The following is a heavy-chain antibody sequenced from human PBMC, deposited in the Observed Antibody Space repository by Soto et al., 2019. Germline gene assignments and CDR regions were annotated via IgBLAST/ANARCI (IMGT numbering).Heavy chain of an antibody. V-gene: IGHV3-23*01. D-gene: IGHD2-2*01. J-gene: IGHJ4*02. CDR1: GFTFAGYA. Sequence: GGSLRLSCASSGFTFAGYAMTWVRQAPGKGLEWVSSISGSGGNTYYADSVKGRFTVSRDNSENTLYLQMNSLRVEDTAIYYCAKRGPLGFCASTSCYAFDYWGPGALVTVSS. CDR2: ISGSGGNT. CDR3: AKRGPLGFCASTSCYAFDY.